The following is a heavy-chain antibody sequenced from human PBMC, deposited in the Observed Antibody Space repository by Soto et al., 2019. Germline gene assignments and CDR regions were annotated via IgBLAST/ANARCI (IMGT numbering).Heavy chain of an antibody. CDR2: MNPNSGNT. D-gene: IGHD3-10*01. CDR3: ARVRYYYGSGSKTNWFDP. Sequence: GASVKVSCKASGYTFTSYDINWVRQATGQGLEWMGWMNPNSGNTGYAQKLQGRVTMTRNTSISTAYMELSSLRSEDTAVYYCARVRYYYGSGSKTNWFDPWGQGTLVTVSS. CDR1: GYTFTSYD. V-gene: IGHV1-8*01. J-gene: IGHJ5*02.